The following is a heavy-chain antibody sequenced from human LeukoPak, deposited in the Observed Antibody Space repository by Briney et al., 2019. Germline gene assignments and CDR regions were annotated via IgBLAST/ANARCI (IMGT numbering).Heavy chain of an antibody. CDR2: IYHSGST. J-gene: IGHJ5*02. CDR3: ARENDYSKGSNWFDP. D-gene: IGHD4-11*01. Sequence: PSQTLSLTCTVSGGSISSGGYYWSWIRQPPGKGLEWIGYIYHSGSTYYNPSLKSRVTISVGRSKNQFSLKLSSVTAADTAVYYCARENDYSKGSNWFDPWGQGTLVTVSS. V-gene: IGHV4-30-2*01. CDR1: GGSISSGGYY.